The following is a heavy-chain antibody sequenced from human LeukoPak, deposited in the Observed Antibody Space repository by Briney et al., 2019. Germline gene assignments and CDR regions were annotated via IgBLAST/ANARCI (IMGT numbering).Heavy chain of an antibody. CDR3: ARVDDLDAFDT. Sequence: GGSLRLSCAASEFTFSTYAMHWVRQAPGKGLEWVAVISYDSSNKYYADSVKGRFTISRDNSNNTLYLQMNSLRAEDTAVYYCARVDDLDAFDTWAKGQWSPSLQ. D-gene: IGHD2-2*03. CDR2: ISYDSSNK. J-gene: IGHJ3*02. V-gene: IGHV3-30-3*01. CDR1: EFTFSTYA.